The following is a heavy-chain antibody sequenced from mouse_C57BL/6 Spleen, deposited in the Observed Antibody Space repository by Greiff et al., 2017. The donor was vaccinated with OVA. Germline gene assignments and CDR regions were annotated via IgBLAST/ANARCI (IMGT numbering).Heavy chain of an antibody. J-gene: IGHJ4*01. CDR3: TTEGAYSNYDAMDY. V-gene: IGHV14-4*01. CDR2: IDPENGDT. CDR1: GFNIKDDY. Sequence: EVKVEESGAELVRPGASVKLSCTASGFNIKDDYMHWVKQRPEQGLEWIGWIDPENGDTEYASKFQGKATITADTSSNTAYLQLSSLTSEDTAVYYCTTEGAYSNYDAMDYWGQGTSVTVSS. D-gene: IGHD2-5*01.